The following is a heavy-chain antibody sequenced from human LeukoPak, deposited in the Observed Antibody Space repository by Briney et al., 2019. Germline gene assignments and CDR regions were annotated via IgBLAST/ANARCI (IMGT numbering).Heavy chain of an antibody. CDR3: AREGPRGHTYDLTFGY. V-gene: IGHV3-30*03. Sequence: GGSLRLSCAASGFTFSSYGMHWVRQAPGKGLEWVSVISYDGSKKYYTDSVKGRFTISRDSSKNTLYLQMNSLRAEDTAVYYCAREGPRGHTYDLTFGYWGQGTLVTVSS. CDR1: GFTFSSYG. CDR2: ISYDGSKK. J-gene: IGHJ4*02. D-gene: IGHD5-18*01.